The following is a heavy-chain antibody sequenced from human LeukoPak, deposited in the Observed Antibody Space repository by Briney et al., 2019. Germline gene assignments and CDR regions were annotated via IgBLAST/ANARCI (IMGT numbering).Heavy chain of an antibody. CDR3: ARQGRPVYNGMDV. CDR1: GGSISSSSYY. V-gene: IGHV4-39*01. CDR2: IYYSGST. Sequence: SETLSLTCTVSGGSISSSSYYWGWIRQPPGKGLEWIGSIYYSGSTYYNPSLKSGVTISVDTSKTQFSLKLSSVTSAGTAVYSCARQGRPVYNGMDVWGQGTTVTVSS. J-gene: IGHJ6*02.